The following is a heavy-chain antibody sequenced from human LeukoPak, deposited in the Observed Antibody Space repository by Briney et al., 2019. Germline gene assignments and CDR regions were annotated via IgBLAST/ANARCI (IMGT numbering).Heavy chain of an antibody. CDR1: GFTFSNAW. CDR3: ATYFYDTT. J-gene: IGHJ5*02. V-gene: IGHV3-15*07. D-gene: IGHD3-22*01. CDR2: IRSNSDGGAI. Sequence: GRSLRLSCATSGFTFSNAWMNWVRQAPGKGLEWVGRIRSNSDGGAIDYAAPVKGRFALSRDDSKNTLYLQMNSLQTEDTAVYYCATYFYDTTWGQGTLVTVSS.